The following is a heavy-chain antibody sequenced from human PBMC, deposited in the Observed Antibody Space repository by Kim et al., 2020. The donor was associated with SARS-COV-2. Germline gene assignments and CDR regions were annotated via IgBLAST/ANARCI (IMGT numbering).Heavy chain of an antibody. J-gene: IGHJ5*02. Sequence: GGSLRLSCAASGFTFSSYAMHWVRQAPGKGLEWVAVISYDGSNKYYADSVKGRFTISRDNSKNTLYLQMNSLRAEDTAVYYCARVGRVGDSSSPWGQGTLVTVSS. V-gene: IGHV3-30-3*01. CDR1: GFTFSSYA. D-gene: IGHD6-6*01. CDR3: ARVGRVGDSSSP. CDR2: ISYDGSNK.